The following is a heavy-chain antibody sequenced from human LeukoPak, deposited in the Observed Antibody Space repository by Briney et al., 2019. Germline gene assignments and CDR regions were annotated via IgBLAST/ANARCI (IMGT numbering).Heavy chain of an antibody. CDR2: IIPILGIA. D-gene: IGHD3-16*01. J-gene: IGHJ4*02. Sequence: ASVKVSCKASGGTFSSYAISWVRQAPGQGLEWMGRIIPILGIANYAQKFQGRVTMTRDTSTSTVYMELSSLRSEDTAVYYCARDPTPDYGYGHYWGQGTLVTVSS. CDR3: ARDPTPDYGYGHY. CDR1: GGTFSSYA. V-gene: IGHV1-69*04.